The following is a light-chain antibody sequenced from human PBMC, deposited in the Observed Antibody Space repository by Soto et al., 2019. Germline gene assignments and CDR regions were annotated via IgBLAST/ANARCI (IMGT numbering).Light chain of an antibody. CDR1: QSISNSY. CDR3: QQYGSSPRT. V-gene: IGKV3-20*01. CDR2: GAS. Sequence: EIVLAQSPATLSLSPGEVATLSCRASQSISNSYLAWYQQKPGQAPRLLIYGASSRATGIPDRFSGSGSVTDFTLTISRLEPEDFAVYFCQQYGSSPRTFGQGTKVDIK. J-gene: IGKJ1*01.